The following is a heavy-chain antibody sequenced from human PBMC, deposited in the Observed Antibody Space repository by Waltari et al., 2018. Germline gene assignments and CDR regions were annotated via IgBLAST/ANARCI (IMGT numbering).Heavy chain of an antibody. CDR3: ATFGRRYCSGGSCTVDY. V-gene: IGHV1-24*01. D-gene: IGHD2-15*01. CDR2: FDPEDGET. CDR1: GYTLTELS. Sequence: QVQLVQSGAEVKKPGASVKVSCKVSGYTLTELSMHWVRQAPGKGLEWMGGFDPEDGETIYAQKFQGRVTMTEDTSTDTAYMGLSSLISEDTAVYYCATFGRRYCSGGSCTVDYWGQGTLVTVSS. J-gene: IGHJ4*02.